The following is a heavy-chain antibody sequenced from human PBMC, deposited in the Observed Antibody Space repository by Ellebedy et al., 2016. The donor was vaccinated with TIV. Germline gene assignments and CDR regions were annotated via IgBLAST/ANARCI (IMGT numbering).Heavy chain of an antibody. V-gene: IGHV4-4*07. CDR1: GGSISSYY. J-gene: IGHJ4*02. CDR2: IYYSGST. Sequence: SETLSLTCTVSGGSISSYYWSWIRQPAGKGLEWIGRIYYSGSTNYNPSLKSRVTISVDTSKNQFSLKLSSVTAADTAVYYCARDARADYGFYFDYWGQGTLVTVSS. CDR3: ARDARADYGFYFDY. D-gene: IGHD4-17*01.